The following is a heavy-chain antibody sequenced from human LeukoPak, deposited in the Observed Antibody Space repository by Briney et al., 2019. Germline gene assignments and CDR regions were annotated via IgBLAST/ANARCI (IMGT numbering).Heavy chain of an antibody. CDR3: ANMQLVKGVFEI. Sequence: GGSLRLSCAASGFTFSSFAMSWVRQAPGKELDWVSSISGGSENTYYADSVKGRFTISRDNSKNTLDLHLNSLTADDTAVYYCANMQLVKGVFEIWGQGTRVTVSS. CDR1: GFTFSSFA. J-gene: IGHJ3*02. D-gene: IGHD6-13*01. CDR2: ISGGSENT. V-gene: IGHV3-23*01.